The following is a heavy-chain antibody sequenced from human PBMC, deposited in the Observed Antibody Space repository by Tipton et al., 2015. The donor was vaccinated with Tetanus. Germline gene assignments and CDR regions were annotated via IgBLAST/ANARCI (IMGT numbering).Heavy chain of an antibody. CDR1: GFSFSSYA. CDR3: ARANNEFPKKGPFDS. Sequence: QLVQSGGGLVQRGGSLRLSCAGPGFSFSSYAMSWVRQALGRGLEWVSLISGSGGSTYYADSVKGRFTISRDNSKNTLFLQMNSLRAEDTAVYYCARANNEFPKKGPFDSWGQGSLVIVSS. CDR2: ISGSGGST. D-gene: IGHD1-1*01. J-gene: IGHJ4*02. V-gene: IGHV3-23*04.